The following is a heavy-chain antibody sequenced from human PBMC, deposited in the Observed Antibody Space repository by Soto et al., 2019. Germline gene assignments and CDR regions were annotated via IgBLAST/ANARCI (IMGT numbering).Heavy chain of an antibody. CDR1: GYSFNSYA. CDR3: ARASGAGWSRTDYAMGV. D-gene: IGHD3-10*01. J-gene: IGHJ6*02. V-gene: IGHV1-3*01. CDR2: INAGNRNT. Sequence: ASLKVSCKASGYSFNSYALHWVRQAPGQRLEWMAWINAGNRNTRYSQRFQGRVTVTRDTSANTTYMELSNLRSEDTAVYYCARASGAGWSRTDYAMGVWGQGTTVTVSS.